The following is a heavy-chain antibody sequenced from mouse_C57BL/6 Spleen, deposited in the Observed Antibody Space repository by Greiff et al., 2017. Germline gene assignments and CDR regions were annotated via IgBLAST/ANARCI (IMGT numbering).Heavy chain of an antibody. Sequence: QVQLQQSGAELVRPGASVKLSCKASGYTFTDYYINWVKQRPGQGLEWIARIYPGSGNTYYNEKFKGKATLTAEKSSSTAYMQLSSLTSEDSAVYFCAGGITTVGNFDYWGQGTTLTVSS. V-gene: IGHV1-76*01. J-gene: IGHJ2*01. CDR2: IYPGSGNT. D-gene: IGHD1-1*01. CDR3: AGGITTVGNFDY. CDR1: GYTFTDYY.